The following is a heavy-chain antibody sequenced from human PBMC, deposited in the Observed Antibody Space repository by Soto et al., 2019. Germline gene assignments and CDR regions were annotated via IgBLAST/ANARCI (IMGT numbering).Heavy chain of an antibody. V-gene: IGHV3-48*02. Sequence: PGGSLRLSCAASGFTFSSYSMKWVRQAPGKGLEWVSHISSSSTGMYYAYSVKGRFIVSRDNAKNSLYLQMNNLRDEDTAVYYCTRAGRGAVVVGDLGYFYYGMDVWGQGTTVTVSS. D-gene: IGHD2-15*01. CDR3: TRAGRGAVVVGDLGYFYYGMDV. CDR2: ISSSSTGM. J-gene: IGHJ6*02. CDR1: GFTFSSYS.